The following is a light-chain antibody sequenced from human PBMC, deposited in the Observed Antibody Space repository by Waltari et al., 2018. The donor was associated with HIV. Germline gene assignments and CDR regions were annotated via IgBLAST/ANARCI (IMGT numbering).Light chain of an antibody. CDR3: SSYAGSINVL. Sequence: QSALTQPPSASGPPGQSVTISCTGTSRDVGGYNYVSWYQQHPGKAPKLLIAEVSKRPSGVPDRFSGSKSGNTASLTVSGLQAEDEADYYCSSYAGSINVLFGGGTKLAVL. J-gene: IGLJ2*01. CDR1: SRDVGGYNY. CDR2: EVS. V-gene: IGLV2-8*01.